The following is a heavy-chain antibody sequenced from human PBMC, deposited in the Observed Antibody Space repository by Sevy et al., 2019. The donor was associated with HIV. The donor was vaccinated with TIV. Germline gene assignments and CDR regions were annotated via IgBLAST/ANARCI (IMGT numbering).Heavy chain of an antibody. Sequence: GGSLRLSCAASGFTFSSYSMNWVRQAPGKGLEWVSSISSSSSYIYYADSVKGRFTISRDNAKNSLYLQMNSLRAEGTAVYYCARDSVAAAGTYRGLDAFDIWGQGTMVTVSS. J-gene: IGHJ3*02. V-gene: IGHV3-21*01. CDR2: ISSSSSYI. CDR3: ARDSVAAAGTYRGLDAFDI. CDR1: GFTFSSYS. D-gene: IGHD6-13*01.